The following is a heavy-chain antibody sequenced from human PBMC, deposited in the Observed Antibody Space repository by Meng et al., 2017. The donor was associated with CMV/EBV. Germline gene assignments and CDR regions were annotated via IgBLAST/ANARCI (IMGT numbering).Heavy chain of an antibody. CDR3: ARHGDTAMVVGIDY. Sequence: QGRRTEPGPGLVEPSDPLSLICSVSGGSTSSYYWGWLRQPAGKGLEWIGRIHTSGSTNYNPSLKSRVTMSVDTSKNQFSLKLSSVTAADTAVYYCARHGDTAMVVGIDYWGQGTLVTVSS. J-gene: IGHJ4*02. D-gene: IGHD5-18*01. CDR1: GGSTSSYY. V-gene: IGHV4-4*07. CDR2: IHTSGST.